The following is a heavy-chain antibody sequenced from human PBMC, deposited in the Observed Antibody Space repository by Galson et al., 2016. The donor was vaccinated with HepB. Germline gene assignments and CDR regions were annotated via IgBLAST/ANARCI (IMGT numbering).Heavy chain of an antibody. CDR1: GFTFSSYA. CDR3: AKDPSWWGYHSYAMDV. CDR2: ISGTGGST. D-gene: IGHD2-15*01. V-gene: IGHV3-23*01. Sequence: SLRLSCAASGFTFSSYAMSWVRQVPGKGLEWVSTISGTGGSTGYADSVKGRFTISRDNSKNTLYLQMNNLRAEDTAVYFCAKDPSWWGYHSYAMDVWGKGTTVIVSS. J-gene: IGHJ6*04.